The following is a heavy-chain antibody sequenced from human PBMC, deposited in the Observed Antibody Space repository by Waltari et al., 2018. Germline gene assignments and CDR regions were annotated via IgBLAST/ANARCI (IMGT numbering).Heavy chain of an antibody. Sequence: QVQLVQSGAEMKRPGASVKVSCQASGYTFADFYIHWVRLAPGQGVEWMGWVSPKNGVTNYVPKFQVRVTMTRDTSIKTVYMELRRLTSDDTAVYFCVRDLAQQLYDYWGQGTLVTVSS. J-gene: IGHJ4*02. D-gene: IGHD6-13*01. CDR3: VRDLAQQLYDY. CDR2: VSPKNGVT. V-gene: IGHV1-2*02. CDR1: GYTFADFY.